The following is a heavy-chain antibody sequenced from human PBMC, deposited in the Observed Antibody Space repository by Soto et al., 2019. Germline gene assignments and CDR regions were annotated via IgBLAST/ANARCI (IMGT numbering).Heavy chain of an antibody. D-gene: IGHD3-3*01. Sequence: GGSLRLSCAASGFTFSSYAMSWVRQAPGKGLEWVSAISGSGGSTYYADSVKGRFTISRDNSKNTLYLQMNSLRAEDTAVYYCAKDGEDFWSGYPTPEPFDYWGQGTLVTVSS. CDR1: GFTFSSYA. CDR3: AKDGEDFWSGYPTPEPFDY. CDR2: ISGSGGST. V-gene: IGHV3-23*01. J-gene: IGHJ4*02.